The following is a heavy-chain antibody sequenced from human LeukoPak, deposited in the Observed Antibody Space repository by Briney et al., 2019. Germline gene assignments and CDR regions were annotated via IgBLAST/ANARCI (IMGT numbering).Heavy chain of an antibody. D-gene: IGHD2-2*01. Sequence: PGGSLRLSCAASGFTFSSYAMSWVRQAPGKGLEWVSAISGPAGSRDYADSVKGRFTISRDNSKNTLFLQMNGLRAEDTAIYYCAKKVGLVSAPLYYFDFWGQGTLVTVSS. CDR2: ISGPAGSR. CDR1: GFTFSSYA. V-gene: IGHV3-23*01. J-gene: IGHJ4*02. CDR3: AKKVGLVSAPLYYFDF.